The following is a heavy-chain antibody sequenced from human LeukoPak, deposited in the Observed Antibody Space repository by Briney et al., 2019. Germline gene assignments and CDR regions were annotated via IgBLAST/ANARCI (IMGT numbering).Heavy chain of an antibody. CDR3: ARRLRYFDWLNNYFDY. D-gene: IGHD3-9*01. V-gene: IGHV4-34*01. CDR1: GGSFSGYY. Sequence: SETLSLTCAVYGGSFSGYYWSWIRQPPGKGLEWIGEINHSGSTNYNPSLKSRVTISVDTSKNQFSLKLSSVTAADTAAYYCARRLRYFDWLNNYFDYWGQGTLVTVSS. CDR2: INHSGST. J-gene: IGHJ4*02.